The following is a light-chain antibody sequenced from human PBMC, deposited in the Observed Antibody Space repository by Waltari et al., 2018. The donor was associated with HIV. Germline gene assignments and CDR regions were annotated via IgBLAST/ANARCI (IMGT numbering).Light chain of an antibody. V-gene: IGLV2-23*02. Sequence: QSALTQPASVSGSPGQSITISCTGITTDVSSSNLVSWYQHHPGKAPKLMIFEVDKRPSGVSNRFSGSKSGNTASLTISWLQAEDEADYYCSSHAGSKVVFGGGTRLTVL. CDR2: EVD. CDR1: TTDVSSSNL. J-gene: IGLJ2*01. CDR3: SSHAGSKVV.